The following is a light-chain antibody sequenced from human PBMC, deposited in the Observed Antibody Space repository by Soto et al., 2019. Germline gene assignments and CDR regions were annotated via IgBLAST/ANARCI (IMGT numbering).Light chain of an antibody. CDR3: QQYNDNWT. J-gene: IGKJ1*01. CDR1: QSVSRW. Sequence: DIEMAQSPSTVSASVGDRVTITCRASQSVSRWLAWYQQKPGKAPKLLIYKASTLESGVPSRFSGSGSGTEFTLAISSLQPDDSATYYCQQYNDNWTFGQGTKVEIK. CDR2: KAS. V-gene: IGKV1-5*03.